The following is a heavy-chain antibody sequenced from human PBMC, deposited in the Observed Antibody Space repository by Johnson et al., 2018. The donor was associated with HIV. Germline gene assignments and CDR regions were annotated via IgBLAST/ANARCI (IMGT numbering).Heavy chain of an antibody. Sequence: VQLVESGGGVVWPGGSLRLSCAASGFTFSDYYMSWIRQAPGKGLEWVSYISSSGSTIYYADSVKGRFTISRANAKNSLYLQMNSLRAEDTALYYCVFGEDYYDSGGLHHGPAAFDFWGLGTMVTVSS. V-gene: IGHV3-11*04. CDR1: GFTFSDYY. CDR3: VFGEDYYDSGGLHHGPAAFDF. J-gene: IGHJ3*01. D-gene: IGHD3-22*01. CDR2: ISSSGSTI.